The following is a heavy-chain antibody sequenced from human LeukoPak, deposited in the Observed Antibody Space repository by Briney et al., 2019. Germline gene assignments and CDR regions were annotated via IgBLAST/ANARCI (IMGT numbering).Heavy chain of an antibody. J-gene: IGHJ6*03. V-gene: IGHV3-11*04. CDR2: ISGSDSTM. Sequence: GGSLRLSFAASGFTFSDYSMRWVRQSAGKGLEWLSYISGSDSTMYYADSVRGRITISRDNAKKSLFLQLDSLRAEDTAVYYCARGRCCCTPCFSHYYMDLWGSGTTVMVSS. CDR3: ARGRCCCTPCFSHYYMDL. D-gene: IGHD2-21*01. CDR1: GFTFSDYS.